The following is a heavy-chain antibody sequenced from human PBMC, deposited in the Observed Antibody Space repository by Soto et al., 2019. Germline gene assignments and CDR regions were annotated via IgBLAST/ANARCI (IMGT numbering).Heavy chain of an antibody. CDR2: IYPGDSDT. V-gene: IGHV5-51*01. D-gene: IGHD6-19*01. Sequence: PGESLKISCKGSGYSFTSYWIGWVRQMPGKGLEWMGIIYPGDSDTRYSPSFQGQVTISADKSISTAYLQWSSLKAADTAMYYCARSSSGYASGCFDSGQGTLVTVSS. J-gene: IGHJ4*02. CDR1: GYSFTSYW. CDR3: ARSSSGYASGCFD.